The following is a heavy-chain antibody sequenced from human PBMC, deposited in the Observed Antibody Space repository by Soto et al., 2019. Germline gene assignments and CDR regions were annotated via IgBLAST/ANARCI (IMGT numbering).Heavy chain of an antibody. Sequence: GGSLRLSCAASGFRFSDYSMNWVRQAPGRGLEWVSAISGSGGSTYYADSVKGRFTISRDNSKNTLYLQMNSLRAEDTAVYYCAKVGGGCIGGSCYDNYYYYGMDVWGQGTTVTVSS. D-gene: IGHD2-15*01. CDR1: GFRFSDYS. J-gene: IGHJ6*02. CDR2: ISGSGGST. V-gene: IGHV3-23*01. CDR3: AKVGGGCIGGSCYDNYYYYGMDV.